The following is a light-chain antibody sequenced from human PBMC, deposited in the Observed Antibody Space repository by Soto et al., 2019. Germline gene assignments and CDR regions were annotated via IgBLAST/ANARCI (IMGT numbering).Light chain of an antibody. Sequence: QSVLTQPASVSGSPGQSITISCTGSSSDIGAYNYVSWFQQYPGKAPKLIISEVSNRPSGVSNRFSGSKSGTAASLTISGLQTEDEADYFCFSFTTGLTQVFGTETKVTVL. CDR1: SSDIGAYNY. J-gene: IGLJ1*01. CDR2: EVS. V-gene: IGLV2-14*01. CDR3: FSFTTGLTQV.